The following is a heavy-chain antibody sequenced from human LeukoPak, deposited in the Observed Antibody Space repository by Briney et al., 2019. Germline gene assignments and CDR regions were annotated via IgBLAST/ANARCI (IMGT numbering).Heavy chain of an antibody. Sequence: GGSLRLSCAASGFTFSSYSMNWVRQAPGKGLEGVSSISSSSRYIYNADSAKGRFTISRDNAKNSLYLQMNSLRAEDTAVFYCARSGSLPTNDAFDIWGQGTMVTVSS. CDR3: ARSGSLPTNDAFDI. D-gene: IGHD1-26*01. J-gene: IGHJ3*02. CDR2: ISSSSRYI. CDR1: GFTFSSYS. V-gene: IGHV3-21*01.